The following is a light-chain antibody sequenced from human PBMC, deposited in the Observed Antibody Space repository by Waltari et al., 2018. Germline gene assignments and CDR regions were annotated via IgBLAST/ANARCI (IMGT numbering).Light chain of an antibody. V-gene: IGKV3-11*01. Sequence: EVVLTQSAATLSLSPGEGATFACGASQTVSNYLAWYQLKPGQAPRLLIYDASNGATGIPARFSGSGSGTDFTLTISSLEPEDFAVYYCQHRDKFGQGTRLEIK. CDR3: QHRDK. CDR1: QTVSNY. J-gene: IGKJ5*01. CDR2: DAS.